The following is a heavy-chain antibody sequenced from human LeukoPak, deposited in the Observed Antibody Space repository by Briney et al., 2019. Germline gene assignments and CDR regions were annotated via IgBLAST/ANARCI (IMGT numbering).Heavy chain of an antibody. Sequence: GGSLRLSRAASGFTFSSSWMTWVRQAPGKGLEWVANIKQDGSEKYYVDSVKGRFTISRDNAKNSLYLQMNSLRAEDTAVYYCAKGDKPVIAMVKFDYWGQGTLVTVSS. CDR1: GFTFSSSW. CDR2: IKQDGSEK. D-gene: IGHD5-18*01. CDR3: AKGDKPVIAMVKFDY. J-gene: IGHJ4*02. V-gene: IGHV3-7*03.